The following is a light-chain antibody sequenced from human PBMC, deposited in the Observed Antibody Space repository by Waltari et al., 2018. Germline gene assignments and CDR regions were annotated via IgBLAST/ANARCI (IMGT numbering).Light chain of an antibody. CDR1: QSDGRY. Sequence: EIVLTQSPGTLSLSPGDKASISCRDSQSDGRYLVWYQQKPGQAPRLLIYHASTRATGIPDRFSGSESGTDFSLTISRLEREDFAVYYCQKYERLPATFGQGTKVEIK. J-gene: IGKJ1*01. CDR2: HAS. V-gene: IGKV3-20*01. CDR3: QKYERLPAT.